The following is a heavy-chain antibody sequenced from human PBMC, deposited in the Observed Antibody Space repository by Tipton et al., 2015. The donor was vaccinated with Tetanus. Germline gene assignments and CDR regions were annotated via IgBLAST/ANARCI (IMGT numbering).Heavy chain of an antibody. CDR3: ARTSGYMYSDC. CDR2: IDYFGST. V-gene: IGHV4-59*01. J-gene: IGHJ4*02. D-gene: IGHD3-3*01. CDR1: GGYISTYH. Sequence: TLSLTCTVSGGYISTYHWNWIRQSPGKGLEWIGYIDYFGSTKYNPSLKSRVAMSVDTSKNQLSLRLNSVTSADTAVYYCARTSGYMYSDCWGQGTLVTVSS.